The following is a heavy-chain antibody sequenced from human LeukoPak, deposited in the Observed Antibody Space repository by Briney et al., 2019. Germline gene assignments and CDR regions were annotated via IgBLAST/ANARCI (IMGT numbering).Heavy chain of an antibody. Sequence: SVTLSCKASGGTFSSYAISWGRRAPGHRLEGMGGIILIYGTANYAQKLQGRVTTTADESTSTAYMERSSLRSEDTVVYYWANVKYYDILTGYYAPFDYWGQGTLVTVSS. V-gene: IGHV1-69*13. J-gene: IGHJ4*02. CDR1: GGTFSSYA. CDR2: IILIYGTA. CDR3: ANVKYYDILTGYYAPFDY. D-gene: IGHD3-9*01.